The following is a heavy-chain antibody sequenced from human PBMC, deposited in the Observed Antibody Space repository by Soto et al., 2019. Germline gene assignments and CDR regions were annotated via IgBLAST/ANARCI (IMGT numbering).Heavy chain of an antibody. J-gene: IGHJ5*02. CDR1: GYSFTNND. CDR3: ARMETFGSLNWFDP. CDR2: MNPGSGDT. V-gene: IGHV1-8*01. Sequence: ASVKVSCKTSGYSFTNNDVTWVRQATGQGLEWMGWMNPGSGDTGYAQKFQGRVTMTRDISIATAYMELSGLTSDDTAIYYCARMETFGSLNWFDPWGQGNLVTVSS. D-gene: IGHD3-16*01.